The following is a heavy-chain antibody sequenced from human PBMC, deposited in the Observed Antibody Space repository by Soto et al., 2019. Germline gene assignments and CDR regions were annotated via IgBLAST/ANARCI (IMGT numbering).Heavy chain of an antibody. CDR1: GYTFSNYG. D-gene: IGHD6-19*01. J-gene: IGHJ6*02. CDR2: ISGYNGNT. V-gene: IGHV1-18*01. Sequence: QVQLVQSGAEVKKPGASVTVSCKTSGYTFSNYGINWVRQAPGQGLEWMGWISGYNGNTNYAQTAQGRVTMTTDTSTGTVYMELRSLKSDDTAIYYCSRFIMVGGWFDPNYYHGMDVWGQGTTVTVSS. CDR3: SRFIMVGGWFDPNYYHGMDV.